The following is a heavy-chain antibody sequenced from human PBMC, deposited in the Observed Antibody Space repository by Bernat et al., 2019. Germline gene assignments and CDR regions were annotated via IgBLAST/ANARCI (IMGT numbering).Heavy chain of an antibody. CDR2: IIPIFGTA. V-gene: IGHV1-69*01. CDR1: GGTFSSYA. CDR3: ARVFRNIVVVPADMAFDL. J-gene: IGHJ2*01. D-gene: IGHD2-2*01. Sequence: QVQLVQSGAEVKKPGSSVMVSCKASGGTFSSYAISWVRQAPGQGFEWMGGIIPIFGTANYAQKFQGRVTITADESTSTAYMELSSLRSEDTAVYYCARVFRNIVVVPADMAFDLWGRGTLVTVSS.